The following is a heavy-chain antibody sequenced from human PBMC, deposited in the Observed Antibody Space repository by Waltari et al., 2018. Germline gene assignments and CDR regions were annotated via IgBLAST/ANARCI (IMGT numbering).Heavy chain of an antibody. CDR3: ARRPLHTGYDY. J-gene: IGHJ4*02. D-gene: IGHD5-12*01. CDR2: IYYNGSP. V-gene: IGHV4-39*01. CDR1: GGSINSSRYY. Sequence: QLQLQESGPGLVKPSETLSLTCTVSGGSINSSRYYWDWVRQPPGQGLEWIATIYYNGSPYYNPSLQIRVTISVDTSKNQFSLRLSSVTAADTALYYCARRPLHTGYDYWGQGTLVTVSS.